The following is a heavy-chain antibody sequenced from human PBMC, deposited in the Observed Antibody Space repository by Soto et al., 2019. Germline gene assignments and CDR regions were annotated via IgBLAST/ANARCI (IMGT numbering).Heavy chain of an antibody. J-gene: IGHJ4*02. Sequence: EVQLLESGGGLVQPGGSLRLSCAASGFTFSDYAMSWVRQAPGQGLVWVSAISGSGGSTYYADSVRGRFTISRDNSKNTLYVQMNSLRAEDTALYYCAKGVVVAATREDYFDYWGQGTLVTVSS. V-gene: IGHV3-23*01. CDR1: GFTFSDYA. CDR3: AKGVVVAATREDYFDY. CDR2: ISGSGGST. D-gene: IGHD2-15*01.